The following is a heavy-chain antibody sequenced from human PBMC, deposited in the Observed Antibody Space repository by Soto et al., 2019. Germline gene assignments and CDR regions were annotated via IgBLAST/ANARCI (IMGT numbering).Heavy chain of an antibody. J-gene: IGHJ6*02. CDR2: INHSGST. D-gene: IGHD6-19*01. Sequence: PSETLSLTCAVYGGSFSGYYWSWIRQPPGKGLEWIGEINHSGSTNYNPSLKSRVTISVDTSKNQFSLKLSSVTAADTAVYYCARVRGSSGWYGGYYYYGMDVWGQGTTVTVSS. CDR3: ARVRGSSGWYGGYYYYGMDV. CDR1: GGSFSGYY. V-gene: IGHV4-34*01.